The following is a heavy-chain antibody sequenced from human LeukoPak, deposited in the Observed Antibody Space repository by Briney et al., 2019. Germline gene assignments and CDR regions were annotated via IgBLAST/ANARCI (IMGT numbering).Heavy chain of an antibody. CDR3: ARVGYSYGFFDY. Sequence: SETLSLTCTVSGGSFSGYYWSWIRQPPGKGLEWIGEINHSGSTNYNPSLKSRVTISVDTSKNQFSLKLSSVTAADTAVYYCARVGYSYGFFDYWGQGTLVTVSS. J-gene: IGHJ4*02. CDR2: INHSGST. D-gene: IGHD5-18*01. CDR1: GGSFSGYY. V-gene: IGHV4-34*01.